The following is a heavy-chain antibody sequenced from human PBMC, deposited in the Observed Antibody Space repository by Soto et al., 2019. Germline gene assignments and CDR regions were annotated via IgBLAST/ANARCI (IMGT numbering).Heavy chain of an antibody. CDR2: IYPGDSDT. Sequence: DSLTISRKGAGYSFSSAWIGLVRQMPEKGVEWMGIIYPGDSDTRYSPSFQGQVTISADKSISTAYLQWSSLKASDTAMYYCGRSSRVRWLKWGYYHYCLDVCGQGTTVTVSS. D-gene: IGHD5-12*01. CDR3: GRSSRVRWLKWGYYHYCLDV. J-gene: IGHJ6*02. CDR1: GYSFSSAW. V-gene: IGHV5-51*01.